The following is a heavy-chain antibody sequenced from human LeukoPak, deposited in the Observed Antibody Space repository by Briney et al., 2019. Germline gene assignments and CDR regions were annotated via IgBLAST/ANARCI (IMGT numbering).Heavy chain of an antibody. V-gene: IGHV4-34*01. D-gene: IGHD4-11*01. CDR3: ARGYSNVDY. Sequence: SETLSLTCAVHGGSFSGYFWTWIRQPPGKGLEWIGEINHSGSTNYNPSLKSRVTILGDTSKNQFSLKLSSVTAADTAVYYCARGYSNVDYWGQGTLVTVSS. CDR2: INHSGST. J-gene: IGHJ4*02. CDR1: GGSFSGYF.